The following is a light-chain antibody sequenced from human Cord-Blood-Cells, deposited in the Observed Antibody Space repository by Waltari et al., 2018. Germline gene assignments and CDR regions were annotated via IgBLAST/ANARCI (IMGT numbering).Light chain of an antibody. CDR2: DAS. Sequence: IPMTPSPSPLSASLGKRVTITCQASQDISNYLNWYQQKPGKAPKLLIYDASNLETGVPSRFSGSGSGTDFTFTISSLQPEDIATYYCQQYDNLPYTFGQGTKLEIK. V-gene: IGKV1-33*01. CDR3: QQYDNLPYT. CDR1: QDISNY. J-gene: IGKJ2*01.